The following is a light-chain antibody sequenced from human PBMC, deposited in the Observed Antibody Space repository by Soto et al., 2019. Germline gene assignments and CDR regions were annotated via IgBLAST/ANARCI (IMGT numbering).Light chain of an antibody. CDR3: QQNDNWTRT. CDR1: QSVSNN. V-gene: IGKV3-15*01. Sequence: EIVMTQSPATLSVSPGERATLSCRASQSVSNNLAWYQQKPGQAPRLLIHGTSARGTGIPARFSGSGSGTEFTLTISSLQSEDFAVYYCQQNDNWTRTFGQGTKVEIK. CDR2: GTS. J-gene: IGKJ1*01.